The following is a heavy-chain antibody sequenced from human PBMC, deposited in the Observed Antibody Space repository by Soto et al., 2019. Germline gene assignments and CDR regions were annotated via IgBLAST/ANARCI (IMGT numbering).Heavy chain of an antibody. J-gene: IGHJ6*02. D-gene: IGHD2-15*01. CDR2: IIPIFGTA. CDR3: ARSQGGSSSLDIYYYYYYGMDV. CDR1: GGTFSSYA. V-gene: IGHV1-69*01. Sequence: QVQLVPSGAEVKKPGSSVKVSCKAPGGTFSSYAISWVRQAPGQGLEWMGGIIPIFGTANYAQKFQGRVTITADESTSTGYMELRSLRSEDTAVYYCARSQGGSSSLDIYYYYYYGMDVWGQGTTVTVSS.